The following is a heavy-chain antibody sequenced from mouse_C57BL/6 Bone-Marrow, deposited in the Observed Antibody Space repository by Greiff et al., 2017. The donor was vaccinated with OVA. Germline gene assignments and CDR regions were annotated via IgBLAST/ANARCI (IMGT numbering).Heavy chain of an antibody. J-gene: IGHJ4*01. CDR2: IYIGNGYT. CDR3: ARDGTERGGY. CDR1: GYTFTSYG. Sequence: EVQLQQSGAELVRPGSSVKMSCKTSGYTFTSYGLNWVKQRPGQGLEWIGSIYIGNGYTAYNEKFKGKATLTSDTSSSTAYMQRSSLTSEDSAMYYCARDGTERGGYWGQGTSVTVSA. V-gene: IGHV1-58*01.